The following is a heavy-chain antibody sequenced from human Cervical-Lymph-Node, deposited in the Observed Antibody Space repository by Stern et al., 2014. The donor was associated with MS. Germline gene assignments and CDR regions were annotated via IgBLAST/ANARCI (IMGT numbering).Heavy chain of an antibody. CDR1: GFTFSDYY. CDR3: ARSTEYYYDSSGYLRY. Sequence: VQLLQSGGGLVKPGGSLRLSCAASGFTFSDYYMSWIRQAPGKGLEWVSYISSSGSTIYYADSVKGRFTISRDNAKNSLYLQMNSLRAEDTAVYYCARSTEYYYDSSGYLRYWGQGTLVTVSS. V-gene: IGHV3-11*01. CDR2: ISSSGSTI. D-gene: IGHD3-22*01. J-gene: IGHJ4*02.